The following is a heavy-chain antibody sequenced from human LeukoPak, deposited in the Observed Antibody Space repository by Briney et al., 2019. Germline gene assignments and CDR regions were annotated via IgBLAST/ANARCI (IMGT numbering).Heavy chain of an antibody. CDR2: IYYSGST. J-gene: IGHJ3*02. CDR3: AAGLDDAFDI. Sequence: SETLSLTCTVSGGSISSGGYYWSWIRQHPGKGLEWIGYIYYSGSTYYNPSLKSRVTISVDTSKNQFSLKLSSVTAADTAVYYCAAGLDDAFDIRGQGTMVTVSS. CDR1: GGSISSGGYY. V-gene: IGHV4-31*03.